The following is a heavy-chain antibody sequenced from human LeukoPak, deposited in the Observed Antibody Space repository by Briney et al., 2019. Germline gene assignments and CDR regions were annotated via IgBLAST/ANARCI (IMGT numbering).Heavy chain of an antibody. D-gene: IGHD3-10*01. CDR2: IYYSGST. V-gene: IGHV4-59*01. CDR3: ARDLNGSGSYLGN. J-gene: IGHJ4*02. CDR1: GGSISSYY. Sequence: PSETLSLTCTVSGGSISSYYWSWIRQPPGKGLEWIGYIYYSGSTKYNPSLKSRVTISVDMSKNQFSLKLSSVTAADTAVYYCARDLNGSGSYLGNWGQGTLVTVSS.